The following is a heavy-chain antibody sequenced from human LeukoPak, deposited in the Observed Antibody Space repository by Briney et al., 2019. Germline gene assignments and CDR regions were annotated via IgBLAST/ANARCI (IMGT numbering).Heavy chain of an antibody. CDR3: ARLRYIPRVGGNAPVSAFDI. J-gene: IGHJ3*02. CDR2: IYYSGST. D-gene: IGHD2-15*01. V-gene: IGHV4-59*08. CDR1: GGSISSYY. Sequence: PSETLSLTCTVSGGSISSYYWSWIRQPPGKGLEWIGYIYYSGSTNYNPSLKSRVTISVDTSKNQFSLKLSSVTAADTAVYYCARLRYIPRVGGNAPVSAFDIWGQGTMVTVSS.